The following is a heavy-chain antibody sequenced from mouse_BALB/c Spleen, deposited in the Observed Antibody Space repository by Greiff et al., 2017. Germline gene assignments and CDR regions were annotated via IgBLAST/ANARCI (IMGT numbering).Heavy chain of an antibody. J-gene: IGHJ3*01. CDR2: ILPGSGST. V-gene: IGHV1-9*01. Sequence: QVQLQQSGAELMKPGASVKISCKATGYTFSSYWIEWVKQRPGHGLEWIGEILPGSGSTNYNEKFKGKATFTADTSSNTAYMQLSSLTSEDSAVYYCARPCDYDGGFAYWGQGTLVTVSA. CDR3: ARPCDYDGGFAY. D-gene: IGHD2-4*01. CDR1: GYTFSSYW.